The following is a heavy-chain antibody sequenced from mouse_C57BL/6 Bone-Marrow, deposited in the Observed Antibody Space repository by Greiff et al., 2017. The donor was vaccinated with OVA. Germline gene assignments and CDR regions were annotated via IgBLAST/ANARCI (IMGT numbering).Heavy chain of an antibody. CDR2: INPGSGGT. J-gene: IGHJ2*01. CDR1: GYAFTNYL. D-gene: IGHD1-1*01. CDR3: ARSRYYGSSSYFDY. V-gene: IGHV1-54*01. Sequence: QVQLKQSGAELVRPGTSVKVSCKASGYAFTNYLIAWVKQRPGQGLEWIGVINPGSGGTNYNEKFKGKATLTADKSSSTAYMQLSSLTSEDSAVYFCARSRYYGSSSYFDYWGQGTTLTVSS.